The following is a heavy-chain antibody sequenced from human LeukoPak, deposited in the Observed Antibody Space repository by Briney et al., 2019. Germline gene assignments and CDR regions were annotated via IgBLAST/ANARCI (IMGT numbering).Heavy chain of an antibody. V-gene: IGHV3-23*01. CDR2: INPSGDTT. D-gene: IGHD6-19*01. J-gene: IGHJ4*02. CDR1: GFTFSSYT. Sequence: PGGSLRLSCAASGFTFSSYTMGWVRQPPGKGLEWVSDINPSGDTTYYADSVKGRFTISRDNSKNTLYLQMNSLRAEDTAVYYCAKSGWLPTGDDYFDYWGQGTLVTVSS. CDR3: AKSGWLPTGDDYFDY.